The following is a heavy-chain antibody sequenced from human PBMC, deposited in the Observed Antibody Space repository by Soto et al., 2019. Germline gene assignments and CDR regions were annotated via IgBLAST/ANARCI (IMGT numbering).Heavy chain of an antibody. CDR1: GFSLTTSGVG. CDR2: IYWDDNK. Sequence: QITLKESGPTLVKPTQTLTLTCTFSGFSLTTSGVGVAWIRQPPGKALEWLARIYWDDNKRYSPSLKSRHTITSSTSKKHVVLTMTHMDPVDTATYSCAYLPMYTSSWYMVYWSQGTLVTSSS. D-gene: IGHD6-13*01. V-gene: IGHV2-5*02. CDR3: AYLPMYTSSWYMVY. J-gene: IGHJ4*02.